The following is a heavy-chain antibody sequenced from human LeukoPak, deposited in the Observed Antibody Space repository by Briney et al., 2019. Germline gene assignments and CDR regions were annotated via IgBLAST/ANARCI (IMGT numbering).Heavy chain of an antibody. CDR2: SKNKADSDTT. Sequence: PGGSLRLSCAASGFTFSDHYMDWVRQAPGKGLEWVGRSKNKADSDTTEYAASVKGRFTISRDDPKNSLFLQMNSLKIEDTAVYYCVRSRFGTGFDYWGQGTLVTVSS. CDR1: GFTFSDHY. V-gene: IGHV3-72*01. CDR3: VRSRFGTGFDY. J-gene: IGHJ4*02. D-gene: IGHD1-1*01.